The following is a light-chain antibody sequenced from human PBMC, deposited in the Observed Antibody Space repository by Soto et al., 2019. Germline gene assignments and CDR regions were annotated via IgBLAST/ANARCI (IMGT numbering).Light chain of an antibody. J-gene: IGKJ5*01. Sequence: EIVRTQSPATLSVSPGERATLSCRASQIILTNLAWYQQKPGQAPRLIIYGASTRATGIPARFSGSVSGTEFTLTIRRLQSEDFAVYYGQQYTNWPTITFGQWTRLEIK. CDR1: QIILTN. CDR2: GAS. V-gene: IGKV3-15*01. CDR3: QQYTNWPTIT.